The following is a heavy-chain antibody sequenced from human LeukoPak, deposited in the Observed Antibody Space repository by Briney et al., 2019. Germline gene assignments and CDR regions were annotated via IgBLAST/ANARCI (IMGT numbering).Heavy chain of an antibody. CDR2: SNPSGGST. V-gene: IGHV1-46*01. CDR3: ARATITMVRGVGSL. J-gene: IGHJ4*02. CDR1: GYTFTSYY. Sequence: ASVKVSCKASGYTFTSYYMHGVRQAPGQGREGMGISNPSGGSTSYAQKFQGRVTMTRDMSTSTVYMELSSLGSEDTAVYYCARATITMVRGVGSLWGQGTLVTVSS. D-gene: IGHD3-10*01.